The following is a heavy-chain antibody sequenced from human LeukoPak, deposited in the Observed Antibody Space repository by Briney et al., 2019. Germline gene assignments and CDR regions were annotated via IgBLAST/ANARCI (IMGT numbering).Heavy chain of an antibody. CDR3: ARDQGGYVYKGIDY. CDR1: GYTFTTYA. V-gene: IGHV7-4-1*02. Sequence: ASVNVSCKASGYTFTTYALNWVRQAPGQGLEWMGWINTNTGNPTYAQGFTGRFVFSLDTSVRTTYLQISSLKVEDTAVYYRARDQGGYVYKGIDYWGQGTLVTVSS. J-gene: IGHJ4*02. D-gene: IGHD5-12*01. CDR2: INTNTGNP.